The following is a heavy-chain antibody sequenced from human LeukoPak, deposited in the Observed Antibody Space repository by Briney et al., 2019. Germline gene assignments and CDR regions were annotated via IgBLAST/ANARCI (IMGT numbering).Heavy chain of an antibody. D-gene: IGHD3-22*01. CDR3: ARVEYPFYDSSGYTYFDY. CDR1: GYTFTGYY. Sequence: GASVKVSCKASGYTFTGYYMHWVRQAPGQGLEWMGWINPNSGGTNYAQKFQGRVTMTRDTSISTAYMELSRLRSDDTAVYYCARVEYPFYDSSGYTYFDYWGQGTLVTVSS. V-gene: IGHV1-2*02. J-gene: IGHJ4*02. CDR2: INPNSGGT.